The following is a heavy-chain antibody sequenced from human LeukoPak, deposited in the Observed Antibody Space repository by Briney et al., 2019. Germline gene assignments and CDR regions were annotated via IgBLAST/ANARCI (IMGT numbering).Heavy chain of an antibody. J-gene: IGHJ6*02. CDR2: IYYSGST. CDR1: GGSISSYY. D-gene: IGHD1-26*01. CDR3: ARGGPGSDYYGMDV. V-gene: IGHV4-59*01. Sequence: PSETLSLTCTVSGGSISSYYWSWIRQPPGKGLEWIGYIYYSGSTNYNPSLKSRVTISVDTSKNQFSLKLSSVTAADTAVYYCARGGPGSDYYGMDVWGQGTTVTVSS.